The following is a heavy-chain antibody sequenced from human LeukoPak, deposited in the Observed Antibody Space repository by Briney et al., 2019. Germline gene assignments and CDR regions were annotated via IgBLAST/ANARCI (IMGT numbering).Heavy chain of an antibody. CDR1: AFTFATYG. J-gene: IGHJ4*02. D-gene: IGHD1-7*01. V-gene: IGHV3-30*02. Sequence: PGGSLRLSCVASAFTFATYGMHWVRQAPGKGLEWVAFTWYDGSDKYYADSVKGRFTISRDNSKNTLYLQMNSLRPEDTAVYYCAKDTVTGTRGNYFDYWGQGTLVTVSS. CDR2: TWYDGSDK. CDR3: AKDTVTGTRGNYFDY.